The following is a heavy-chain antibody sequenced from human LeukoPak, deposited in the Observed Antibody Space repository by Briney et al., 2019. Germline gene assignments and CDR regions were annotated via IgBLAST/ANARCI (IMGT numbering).Heavy chain of an antibody. J-gene: IGHJ4*02. CDR3: ARGNSDIVATINYFDY. CDR1: GGSISSGGYS. Sequence: SETLSLTCTVSGGSISSGGYSWSWIRQPPGKGLEWIGYIYYSGSTNYNPSLKSRVTISVDTSKNQFSLKLSSVTAADTAVYYCARGNSDIVATINYFDYWGQGTLVTVSS. D-gene: IGHD5-12*01. V-gene: IGHV4-61*08. CDR2: IYYSGST.